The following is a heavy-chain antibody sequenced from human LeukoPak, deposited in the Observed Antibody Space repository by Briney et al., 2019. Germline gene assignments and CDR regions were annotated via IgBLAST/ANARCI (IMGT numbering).Heavy chain of an antibody. CDR2: ISSSSSYI. CDR1: GFTFSSYS. D-gene: IGHD3-22*01. CDR3: ARDNDSNYYYYGMDV. Sequence: GGSLRLSYAASGFTFSSYSMNWVRQAPGKGLEWVSSISSSSSYIYYADSVKGRFTISRDNAKNSLYLQMNSLRAEDTAVYYCARDNDSNYYYYGMDVWGQGTTVTVSS. J-gene: IGHJ6*02. V-gene: IGHV3-21*01.